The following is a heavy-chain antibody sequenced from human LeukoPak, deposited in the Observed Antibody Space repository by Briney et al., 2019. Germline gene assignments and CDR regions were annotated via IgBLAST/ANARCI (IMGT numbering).Heavy chain of an antibody. J-gene: IGHJ4*02. V-gene: IGHV3-48*02. CDR1: GFTFSSYG. Sequence: PGGSLRLSCVGSGFTFSSYGMNWVRQAPGKGLEWIAYISSTTSIYYADSVKGRFTISRDNAKNSVFLQMNSLRDEDTAVYYCARRYCGTTTCLNFDYWGQGILVTASS. CDR3: ARRYCGTTTCLNFDY. D-gene: IGHD2-2*01. CDR2: ISSTTSI.